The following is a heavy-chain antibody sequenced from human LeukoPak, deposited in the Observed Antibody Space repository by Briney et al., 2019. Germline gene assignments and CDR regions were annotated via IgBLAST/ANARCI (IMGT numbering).Heavy chain of an antibody. CDR3: ARKLYSDNSHDAFDI. J-gene: IGHJ3*02. Sequence: GGSLRLSCAAPGFTFSSYTMNWVRQAPGKGLEWVSCISSSSTNIYYADSVKGRFTISRDNAKNSLYLQMNSLRAEDTAVYYCARKLYSDNSHDAFDIWGQGTMVIVSS. D-gene: IGHD1-26*01. CDR2: ISSSSTNI. V-gene: IGHV3-21*01. CDR1: GFTFSSYT.